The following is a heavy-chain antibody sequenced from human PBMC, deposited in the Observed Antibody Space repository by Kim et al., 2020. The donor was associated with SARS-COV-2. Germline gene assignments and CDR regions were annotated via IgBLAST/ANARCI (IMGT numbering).Heavy chain of an antibody. D-gene: IGHD6-13*01. CDR1: GGSFSGYY. Sequence: SETLSLTCAVYGGSFSGYYWSWIRQPPGKGLEWIGEINHSGSTNYNPSLKSRVTISVDTSKNQFSLKLSSVTAADTAVYYCARGRYSSSWYGPHWYFDLWGRGTLVTVS. J-gene: IGHJ2*01. CDR3: ARGRYSSSWYGPHWYFDL. CDR2: INHSGST. V-gene: IGHV4-34*01.